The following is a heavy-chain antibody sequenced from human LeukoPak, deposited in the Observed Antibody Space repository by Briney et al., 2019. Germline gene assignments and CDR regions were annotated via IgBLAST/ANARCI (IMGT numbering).Heavy chain of an antibody. J-gene: IGHJ3*02. CDR3: ATGGGYVDAFDI. D-gene: IGHD5-12*01. CDR1: GGTFSTYS. CDR2: IIPILSQA. V-gene: IGHV1-69*11. Sequence: SVKVSCKASGGTFSTYSINWVRQAPGQGLEWMGRIIPILSQANNAQKFQGRVSITADEFTSTAYMELSSLRSEDTAVYYCATGGGYVDAFDIWGQGTMVTVSS.